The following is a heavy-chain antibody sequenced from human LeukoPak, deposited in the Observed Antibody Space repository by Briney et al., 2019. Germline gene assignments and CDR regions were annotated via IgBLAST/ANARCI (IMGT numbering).Heavy chain of an antibody. CDR2: INPHSGGT. Sequence: ASIKVSCKASGYTFTSYGISWVRQAPGQGLEWMGWINPHSGGTNYAQKFQGGVTMTRDTSITTAYMELSSLRSDDTAVYYCARDVGEYCSSTNCYASHYWGQGTLVTVSS. CDR1: GYTFTSYG. D-gene: IGHD2-2*01. J-gene: IGHJ4*02. CDR3: ARDVGEYCSSTNCYASHY. V-gene: IGHV1-2*02.